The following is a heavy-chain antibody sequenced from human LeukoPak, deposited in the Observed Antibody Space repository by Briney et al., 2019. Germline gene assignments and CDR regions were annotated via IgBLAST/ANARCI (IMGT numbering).Heavy chain of an antibody. D-gene: IGHD6-13*01. Sequence: GGSLRLSCAAPGFTFSSYSMNWVRQAPGKGLEWVSSISSSSYIYYADSVKGRFTISRDNAKNSLYLQMNSLRAEDTAVYYCARSFLSIAAAATDYWGQGTLATVSS. CDR3: ARSFLSIAAAATDY. V-gene: IGHV3-21*01. CDR1: GFTFSSYS. J-gene: IGHJ4*02. CDR2: ISSSSYI.